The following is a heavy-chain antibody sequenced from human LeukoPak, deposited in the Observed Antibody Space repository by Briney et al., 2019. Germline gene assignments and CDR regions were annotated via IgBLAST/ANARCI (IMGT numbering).Heavy chain of an antibody. CDR1: GFTFSSYA. Sequence: GSLRLSCAASGFTFSSYAMSWVRQVPGKGLEWIGEINHSGSTNYNPSLKSRVTISVDTSKNQFSLKLSSVTAADTAVYYCARGGTMVRGVRTTRAFDIWGQGTMVTVSS. J-gene: IGHJ3*02. D-gene: IGHD3-10*01. CDR3: ARGGTMVRGVRTTRAFDI. CDR2: INHSGST. V-gene: IGHV4-34*01.